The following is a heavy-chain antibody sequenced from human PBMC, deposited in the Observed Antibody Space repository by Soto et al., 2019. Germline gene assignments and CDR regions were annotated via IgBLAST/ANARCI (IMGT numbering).Heavy chain of an antibody. CDR1: GFMFSTYA. CDR3: VRDTQVLRYLGGVSPYYYGMDV. Sequence: GGSLRLSCAASGFMFSTYAMTWVRQAPGRGLEWVSTILHDETPFYTDSVKGRFTISRDNVRGTLYLQMNSLRAEDTAVYYCVRDTQVLRYLGGVSPYYYGMDVWGQGTTVTVSS. D-gene: IGHD3-3*01. V-gene: IGHV3-23*01. J-gene: IGHJ6*02. CDR2: ILHDETP.